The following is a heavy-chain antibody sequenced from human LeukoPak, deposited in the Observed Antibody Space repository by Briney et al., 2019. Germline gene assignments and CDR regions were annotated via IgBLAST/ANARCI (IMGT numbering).Heavy chain of an antibody. D-gene: IGHD3-10*01. CDR2: ISAGNGNT. J-gene: IGHJ4*02. V-gene: IGHV1-3*01. Sequence: ASVKVSCKASGYTFTSYAMHWVRQAPGQRLEWMGWISAGNGNTKYSQKFQGRVTITRDTSASTAYMELSSLRSEDTAVYYCARFLGVLVRGVITGGYWGQGTLVTVSS. CDR3: ARFLGVLVRGVITGGY. CDR1: GYTFTSYA.